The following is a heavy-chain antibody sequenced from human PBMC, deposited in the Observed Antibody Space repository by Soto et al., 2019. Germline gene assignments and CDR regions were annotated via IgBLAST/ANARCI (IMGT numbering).Heavy chain of an antibody. V-gene: IGHV1-2*04. D-gene: IGHD2-15*01. CDR2: INPNSGGT. J-gene: IGHJ4*02. Sequence: ASVKVSCKASGYTFTGYYMHWVRQAPGQGLEWMGWINPNSGGTNYAQKFQGWVTMTRDTSISTAYMELSRLRPDDTAVYYCARGDVVVVAATIYYCDYWGQGTLVTVSS. CDR1: GYTFTGYY. CDR3: ARGDVVVVAATIYYCDY.